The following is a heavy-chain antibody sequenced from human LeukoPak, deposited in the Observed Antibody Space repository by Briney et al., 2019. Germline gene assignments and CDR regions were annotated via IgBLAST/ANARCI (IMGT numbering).Heavy chain of an antibody. CDR3: ARDRDFSYPDY. CDR1: GFTFSSYS. CDR2: ISSSSSTI. Sequence: GGSLRLSCAASGFTFSSYSMNWVRQAPGKGLEWVSYISSSSSTIYYADSVKGRFTISRDNAKNSLYLQMNSLRAEDTAVYYCARDRDFSYPDYWGQGTLVTVSS. J-gene: IGHJ4*02. V-gene: IGHV3-48*01. D-gene: IGHD2/OR15-2a*01.